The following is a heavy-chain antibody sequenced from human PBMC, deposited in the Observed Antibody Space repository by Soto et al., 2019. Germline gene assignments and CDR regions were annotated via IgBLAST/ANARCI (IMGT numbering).Heavy chain of an antibody. CDR3: ARAGSYCSGGSCPTYYYYGMDV. CDR1: GFTFSSYG. V-gene: IGHV3-33*01. Sequence: GGSLRLSCAASGFTFSSYGMHWVRQAPGKGLEWVAVIWYDGSNKYYADSVKGRFTISRDNSKNTLYLQMNSLRAEDTAVYYCARAGSYCSGGSCPTYYYYGMDVWGQGTTVTVSS. J-gene: IGHJ6*02. CDR2: IWYDGSNK. D-gene: IGHD2-15*01.